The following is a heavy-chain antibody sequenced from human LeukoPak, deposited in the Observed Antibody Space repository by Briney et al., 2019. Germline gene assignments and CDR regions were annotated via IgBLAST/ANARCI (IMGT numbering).Heavy chain of an antibody. CDR3: AKSSPIAAAGEVSDF. J-gene: IGHJ4*02. CDR2: ISGSGGSR. Sequence: GGSLRLSCAASGFTFSSYAMSWVGQAPGKGREGPSAISGSGGSRYYAGSLKGRFTISRDNSKSTLYLQMNSLRAEDTAVYYCAKSSPIAAAGEVSDFWGQGTLVTVSS. D-gene: IGHD6-13*01. CDR1: GFTFSSYA. V-gene: IGHV3-23*01.